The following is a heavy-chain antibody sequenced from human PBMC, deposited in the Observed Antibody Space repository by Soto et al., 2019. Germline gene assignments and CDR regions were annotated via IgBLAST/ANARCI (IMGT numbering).Heavy chain of an antibody. D-gene: IGHD2-15*01. Sequence: SETLSLTCTVSGGSISSYYWSWIRQPPGKGLEWIGYIYYSGSTNYNPSLKSRVTISVDTSKNKFSLKLSSVTAADTAVYYCARDSSDCSGGSCYYYWGQGTLVTVSS. CDR1: GGSISSYY. V-gene: IGHV4-59*01. CDR3: ARDSSDCSGGSCYYY. J-gene: IGHJ4*02. CDR2: IYYSGST.